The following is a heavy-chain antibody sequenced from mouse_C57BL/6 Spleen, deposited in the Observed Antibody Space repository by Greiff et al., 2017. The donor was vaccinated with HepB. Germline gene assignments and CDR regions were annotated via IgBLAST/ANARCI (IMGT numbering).Heavy chain of an antibody. D-gene: IGHD2-13*01. V-gene: IGHV1-69*01. CDR3: ARSDVTAWFAY. Sequence: QVQLQQPGAELVMPGASVKLSCKASGYTFTSYWMHWVKQRPGQGLEWIGEIDPSDSYTNYNQKFKGKSTLTVDKSSSTAYMQLSSLTSADSAVYYGARSDVTAWFAYWGQGTLVTVSA. CDR1: GYTFTSYW. CDR2: IDPSDSYT. J-gene: IGHJ3*01.